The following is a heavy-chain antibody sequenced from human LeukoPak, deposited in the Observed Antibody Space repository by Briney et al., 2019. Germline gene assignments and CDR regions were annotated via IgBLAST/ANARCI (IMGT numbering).Heavy chain of an antibody. V-gene: IGHV4-38-2*02. CDR3: ARETQYSYGPNWYDP. J-gene: IGHJ5*02. Sequence: SETLSLTCTVSGYSIRSGYYWGWIRQPPGKGLEWIGSIYHSGSIYHNPSLRSRVTISVDTSKNQFSLKLSSVTAADTAVYYCARETQYSYGPNWYDPWGQGTLVTVSS. D-gene: IGHD5-18*01. CDR2: IYHSGSI. CDR1: GYSIRSGYY.